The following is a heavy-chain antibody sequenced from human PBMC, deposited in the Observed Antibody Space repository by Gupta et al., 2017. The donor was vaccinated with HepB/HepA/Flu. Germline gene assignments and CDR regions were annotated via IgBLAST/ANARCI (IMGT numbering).Heavy chain of an antibody. J-gene: IGHJ4*02. D-gene: IGHD2-21*01. Sequence: DVQLVESGGGLVQPGGSLRLSCAASGFSFSSYWMYWVRQAPGKGRGLVSRVNNDGGSTTYADSVKGRFTISRDNAKNTLFLEMNSLRAEDTAVYYCVRGAGYYFDFWGQGALVTVSS. V-gene: IGHV3-74*01. CDR3: VRGAGYYFDF. CDR2: VNNDGGST. CDR1: GFSFSSYW.